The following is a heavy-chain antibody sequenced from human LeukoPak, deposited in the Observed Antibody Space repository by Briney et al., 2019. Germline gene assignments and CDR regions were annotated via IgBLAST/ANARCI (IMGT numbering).Heavy chain of an antibody. CDR1: GVSFSGYY. V-gene: IGHV4-34*01. J-gene: IGHJ4*02. CDR2: INHSGST. CDR3: ARGLGRRSDY. D-gene: IGHD2-15*01. Sequence: SETLSFTCAVYGVSFSGYYWSWIRQPPGKGLEWIGEINHSGSTNYNPSLKSRVTISVDTSKNQFSLKLSSVTAADTAVYYCARGLGRRSDYWGQGTLVTVSS.